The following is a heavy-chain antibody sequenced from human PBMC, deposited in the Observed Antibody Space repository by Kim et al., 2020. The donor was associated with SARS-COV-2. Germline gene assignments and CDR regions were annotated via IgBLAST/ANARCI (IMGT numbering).Heavy chain of an antibody. Sequence: GGSLRLSCAASGFTFSSYSMNWVRQAPGQGLEWVSSISSSSSYIYYADSVKGRITISRDNAKNSLYLQMNSLRAEDTAVYYCARHRYHSSGWYSGGYWGQGTLGTVSS. CDR3: ARHRYHSSGWYSGGY. V-gene: IGHV3-21*01. CDR1: GFTFSSYS. J-gene: IGHJ4*02. CDR2: ISSSSSYI. D-gene: IGHD6-19*01.